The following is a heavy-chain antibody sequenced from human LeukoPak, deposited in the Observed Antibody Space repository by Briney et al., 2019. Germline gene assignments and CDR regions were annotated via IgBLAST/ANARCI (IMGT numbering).Heavy chain of an antibody. D-gene: IGHD7-27*01. J-gene: IGHJ2*01. CDR2: ISAYNGDT. V-gene: IGHV1-18*04. CDR1: GYTFTSYG. Sequence: ASVKVSCKASGYTFTSYGISWVRQAPGQGLEWMGWISAYNGDTNYAQKLQGRVTMTTDTSTSTAYMELRSLRSDDTAVYYCARTGLGIWYWYFDLWGRGTLVTVSS. CDR3: ARTGLGIWYWYFDL.